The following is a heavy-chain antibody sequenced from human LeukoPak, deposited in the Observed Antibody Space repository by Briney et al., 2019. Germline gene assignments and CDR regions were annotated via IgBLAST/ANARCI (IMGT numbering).Heavy chain of an antibody. CDR2: IYYSGST. D-gene: IGHD2-2*01. CDR3: ARVPGYQLRIPFDY. Sequence: PSETLSLTCTVSGGSISDYYWSWIRQPPGKGLEWIGYIYYSGSTNYNPSLKSRVTISVDTSKNQFSLKLSSVTAADTAVYYCARVPGYQLRIPFDYWGQGTLVTVSS. CDR1: GGSISDYY. J-gene: IGHJ4*02. V-gene: IGHV4-59*01.